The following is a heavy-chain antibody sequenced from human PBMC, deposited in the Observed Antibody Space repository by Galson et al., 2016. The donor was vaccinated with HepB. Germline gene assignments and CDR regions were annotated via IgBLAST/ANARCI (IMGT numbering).Heavy chain of an antibody. Sequence: ALVKPTQTLTLTCTFSGFSLSTHGVGVGWVRQPPGKALEWLAVIYWDHDKRYGPSLRSRLTITKDTPKNQVVLTMTNMDPVDTATYYCARIRCGGYYFSYFDPWGQGTLVTVSS. CDR1: GFSLSTHGVG. CDR2: IYWDHDK. CDR3: ARIRCGGYYFSYFDP. V-gene: IGHV2-5*05. J-gene: IGHJ5*02. D-gene: IGHD3-3*01.